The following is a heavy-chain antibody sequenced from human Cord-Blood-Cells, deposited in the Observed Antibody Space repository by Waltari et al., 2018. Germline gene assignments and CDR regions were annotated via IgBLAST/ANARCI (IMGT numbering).Heavy chain of an antibody. D-gene: IGHD2-21*01. CDR3: ARGTGDNYYYYYYMDV. Sequence: QVQLVQSGAEVKKPGSSVKVSCQASGGTFSSYAISWVRQAPGQGLEWMGGIIPIFGTANYAQKFQGRVTITADESTSTAYMELSSLRSEDTAVYYCARGTGDNYYYYYYMDVWGKGTTVTVSS. CDR2: IIPIFGTA. CDR1: GGTFSSYA. J-gene: IGHJ6*03. V-gene: IGHV1-69*01.